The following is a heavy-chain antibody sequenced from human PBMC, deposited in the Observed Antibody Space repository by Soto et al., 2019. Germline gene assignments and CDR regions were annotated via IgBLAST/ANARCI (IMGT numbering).Heavy chain of an antibody. CDR3: ARSYGFLEWFHFDY. V-gene: IGHV4-59*01. Sequence: PSETLSLTCTVSGGSISSYYWSWIRQPPGKGLEWIGYIYYSGSTNYNPSLKSRVTISVDTSKNQFSLKLSSVTAADTAVYYCARSYGFLEWFHFDYWGQGTLVTSPQ. J-gene: IGHJ4*02. D-gene: IGHD3-3*01. CDR1: GGSISSYY. CDR2: IYYSGST.